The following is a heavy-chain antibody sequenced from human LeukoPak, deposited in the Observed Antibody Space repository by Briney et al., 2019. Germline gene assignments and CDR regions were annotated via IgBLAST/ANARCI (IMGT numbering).Heavy chain of an antibody. J-gene: IGHJ4*02. V-gene: IGHV3-48*03. Sequence: GGSLRLSCAASGFTFSSYEMNWVRQAPGKGLEWVSYISSSGSTIYYADSVKGRFTISRDNAKNSLYLPMNSLRAEDTAVYYCARVTPEITFGGVIDDYWGQGTLVTVSS. CDR1: GFTFSSYE. D-gene: IGHD3-16*02. CDR2: ISSSGSTI. CDR3: ARVTPEITFGGVIDDY.